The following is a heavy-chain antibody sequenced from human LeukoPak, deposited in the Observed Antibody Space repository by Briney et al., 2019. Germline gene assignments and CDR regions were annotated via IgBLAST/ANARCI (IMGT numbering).Heavy chain of an antibody. CDR1: GGSMSPHY. CDR3: ARQGPLTTAVTTRTNPFDY. D-gene: IGHD4-11*01. V-gene: IGHV4-59*08. CDR2: IYYSGST. Sequence: SETLSLTCTISGGSMSPHYWSWIRQPPGKGLEWVGYIYYSGSTNYNPSLKSRVTISVDTSKNQFSLKLNSVTAADTAVYYCARQGPLTTAVTTRTNPFDYWGQGTLVTVSS. J-gene: IGHJ4*02.